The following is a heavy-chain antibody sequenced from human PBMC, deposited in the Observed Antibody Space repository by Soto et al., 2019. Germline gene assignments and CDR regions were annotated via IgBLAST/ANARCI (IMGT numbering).Heavy chain of an antibody. D-gene: IGHD6-13*01. V-gene: IGHV4-34*02. CDR2: INHSGST. CDR3: ARGSIVAAV. Sequence: QVQLQQWGAGLVKPSETLSLTCAVSGGSFSGYYWTWIRQPPGKGLEWIGEINHSGSTNYTPSLRSRVTLSVDTSKSQFSMTMNSMTAADTAVYFCARGSIVAAVWGQGILVTVPS. CDR1: GGSFSGYY. J-gene: IGHJ4*02.